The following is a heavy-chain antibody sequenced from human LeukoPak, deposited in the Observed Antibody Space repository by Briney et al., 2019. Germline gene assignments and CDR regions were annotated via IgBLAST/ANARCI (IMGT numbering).Heavy chain of an antibody. CDR3: ARAKRDYYDNSGYESYYYFMDV. D-gene: IGHD3-22*01. J-gene: IGHJ6*03. Sequence: SETLSRTCTVSGGSISSDWYWGWVRRPPGNGLEWIGAIYRNGDTYYNPPLKSRVTISHDTSKNQFSLRLNSVTAADTAVYYCARAKRDYYDNSGYESYYYFMDVWGKGATVTVSS. CDR2: IYRNGDT. CDR1: GGSISSDWY. V-gene: IGHV4-38-2*02.